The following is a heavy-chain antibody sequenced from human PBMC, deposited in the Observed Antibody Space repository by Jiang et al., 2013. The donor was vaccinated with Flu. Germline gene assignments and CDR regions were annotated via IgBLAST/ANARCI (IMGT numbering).Heavy chain of an antibody. J-gene: IGHJ4*02. CDR1: GFTFNTYS. D-gene: IGHD1-14*01. CDR3: ARDPDTPAERYFDS. V-gene: IGHV3-48*01. CDR2: ISDTSRTI. Sequence: GLVQPGGSLRLSCAASGFTFNTYSMNWVRQAPGKGLEWIAYISDTSRTIYLADSVKGRFSVSRDNARNSLYLQMNTLRAEDTAVYYCARDPDTPAERYFDSWGQGTLVSVSS.